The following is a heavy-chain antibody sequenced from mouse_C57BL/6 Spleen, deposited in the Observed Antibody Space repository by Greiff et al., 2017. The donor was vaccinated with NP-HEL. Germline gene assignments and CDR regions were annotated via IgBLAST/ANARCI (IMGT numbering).Heavy chain of an antibody. CDR3: ARSGYKDY. CDR2: INPGSGGT. D-gene: IGHD3-1*01. Sequence: VQLQQSGAELVRPGTSVKVSCKASGYAFTNYLIEWVKQRPGQGLEWIGVINPGSGGTNYNEKFKGKATLTADKSSSTAYMQLSSLTSEDSAVYFCARSGYKDYWGQGTTLTVSS. V-gene: IGHV1-54*01. CDR1: GYAFTNYL. J-gene: IGHJ2*01.